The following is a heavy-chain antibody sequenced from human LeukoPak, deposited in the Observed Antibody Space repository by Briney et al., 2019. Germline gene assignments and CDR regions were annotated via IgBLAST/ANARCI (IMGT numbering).Heavy chain of an antibody. D-gene: IGHD1-26*01. CDR3: AKYSGSYYYPPNWDS. V-gene: IGHV3-23*01. CDR1: GFTFSNYA. CDR2: ISGSGSST. Sequence: GGSLRLSCAASGFTFSNYAMTCVRQAPGKGLEWVSGISGSGSSTYYADSVKGRFTLSRDYPKNTLYLQINSLRAEDTAVYFCAKYSGSYYYPPNWDSWGQGTLVTVSS. J-gene: IGHJ4*02.